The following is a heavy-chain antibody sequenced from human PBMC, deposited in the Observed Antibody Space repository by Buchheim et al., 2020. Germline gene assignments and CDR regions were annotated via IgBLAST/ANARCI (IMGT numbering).Heavy chain of an antibody. CDR1: GYTFTSYG. CDR3: ARNYDILTGYLPITDYGMDV. Sequence: QVQLVQSGAEAKKPGASVKVSCKASGYTFTSYGISWVRQAPGQGLEWMGWISAYNGNTNYAQKLQGRVTMTTDTSTSTAYLELRSLRSDDTAVYYCARNYDILTGYLPITDYGMDVWGQGTT. CDR2: ISAYNGNT. J-gene: IGHJ6*02. V-gene: IGHV1-18*01. D-gene: IGHD3-9*01.